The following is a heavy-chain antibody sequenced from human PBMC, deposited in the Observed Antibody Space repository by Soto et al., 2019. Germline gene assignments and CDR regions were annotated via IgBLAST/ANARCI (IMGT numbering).Heavy chain of an antibody. CDR1: GYTFTSYA. J-gene: IGHJ5*02. CDR2: INAGNGNT. V-gene: IGHV1-3*01. D-gene: IGHD2-15*01. CDR3: ARVSVIVNWFDP. Sequence: RASVKVSCKASGYTFTSYAMHWVRQAPGQRLEWMGWINAGNGNTKYSQKFQGRVTITRDTSASTAYMELSSLRSEDTAVYYCARVSVIVNWFDPWGQGTLVTVSS.